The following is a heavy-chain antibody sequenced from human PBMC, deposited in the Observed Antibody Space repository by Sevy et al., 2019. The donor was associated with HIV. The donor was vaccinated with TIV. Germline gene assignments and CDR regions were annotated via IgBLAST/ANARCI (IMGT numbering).Heavy chain of an antibody. D-gene: IGHD3-22*01. CDR1: GGTFSSYA. J-gene: IGHJ4*02. CDR2: IIPIFGTA. Sequence: ASVKVSCKASGGTFSSYAISWVRQAPGQGLEWMGGIIPIFGTANYAQKFQGRVTITADESTSTAYMELSSLRSEDTAVYYCARDKGSSGYYSHFDYWGQGTLVTVSS. V-gene: IGHV1-69*13. CDR3: ARDKGSSGYYSHFDY.